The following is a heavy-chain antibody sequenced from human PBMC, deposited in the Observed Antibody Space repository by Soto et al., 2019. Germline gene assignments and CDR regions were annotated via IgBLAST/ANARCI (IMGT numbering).Heavy chain of an antibody. J-gene: IGHJ6*02. CDR2: IIPSFGTA. D-gene: IGHD6-19*01. V-gene: IGHV1-69*06. CDR3: AREYSSGWSSGMDV. CDR1: GGTFSSYA. Sequence: QVQLVQSGAEVKKPGSSVKVSCKASGGTFSSYAISWVRQAPGQGLEWMGGIIPSFGTANYEQKFKGRVTITADKSTSAAYMVLSSLRAKDTAVYYCAREYSSGWSSGMDVWGQGTTVTVSS.